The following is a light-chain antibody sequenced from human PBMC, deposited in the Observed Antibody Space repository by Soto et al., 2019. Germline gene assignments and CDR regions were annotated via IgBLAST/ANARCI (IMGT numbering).Light chain of an antibody. CDR3: LQHNSYPYT. Sequence: DNQMTQSPSSLSASVGDRVTITCRASQGIRTDLGWYQQKPGKAPKRLIYVASSLQSGVPSRFSGSGSGTEFTRTISSLQPEDFATYFCLQHNSYPYTFGQGTKLEIK. CDR2: VAS. CDR1: QGIRTD. J-gene: IGKJ2*01. V-gene: IGKV1-17*01.